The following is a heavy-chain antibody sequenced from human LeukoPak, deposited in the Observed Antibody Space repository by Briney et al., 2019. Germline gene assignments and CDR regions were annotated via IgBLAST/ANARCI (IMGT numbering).Heavy chain of an antibody. D-gene: IGHD3-3*01. CDR3: ARRPYDFWSGYYSNNWFDP. CDR1: GYIFTSYW. Sequence: GESLKISCKGSGYIFTSYWIGWVRPVPGKGLEWMGIIYPGDSDTRYSPSFQGQVTISADKSISTAYLQWSSLKASDTAMYYCARRPYDFWSGYYSNNWFDPWGQGTLVTVSS. V-gene: IGHV5-51*01. CDR2: IYPGDSDT. J-gene: IGHJ5*02.